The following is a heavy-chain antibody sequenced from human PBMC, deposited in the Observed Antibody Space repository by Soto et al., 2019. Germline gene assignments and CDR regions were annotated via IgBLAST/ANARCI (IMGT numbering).Heavy chain of an antibody. J-gene: IGHJ6*02. Sequence: PGGSLRLSCAASGFTFSSYGMHWVRQAPGKGLEWVAVIWYDGSNKYYADSVKGRFTISRDNSKNTLYLQMNSLRAEDTAVYYCARAYTPYYDFWSGYWSHPDYYYYGMDVWGQGTTVTVSS. CDR2: IWYDGSNK. D-gene: IGHD3-3*01. V-gene: IGHV3-33*01. CDR1: GFTFSSYG. CDR3: ARAYTPYYDFWSGYWSHPDYYYYGMDV.